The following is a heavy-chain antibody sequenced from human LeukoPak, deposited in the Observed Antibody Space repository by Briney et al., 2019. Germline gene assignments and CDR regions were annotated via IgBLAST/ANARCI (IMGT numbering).Heavy chain of an antibody. D-gene: IGHD2-2*01. Sequence: GGSLRLSCAASGFTFSSYSMNWVRQAPGKGLEWVSSISSSSSYIYYADSVKGRFNISRDNAKNSLYLQMNSLRAEDTAVYYCARDSWGIVVVPAALDYWGQGTLVTVSS. CDR3: ARDSWGIVVVPAALDY. J-gene: IGHJ4*02. CDR2: ISSSSSYI. CDR1: GFTFSSYS. V-gene: IGHV3-21*01.